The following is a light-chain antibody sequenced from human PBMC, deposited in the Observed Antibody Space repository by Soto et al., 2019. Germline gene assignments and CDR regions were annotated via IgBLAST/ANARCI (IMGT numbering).Light chain of an antibody. CDR1: SSDVGGYNY. J-gene: IGLJ1*01. V-gene: IGLV2-11*01. CDR3: CSYAGDYTFV. Sequence: QSVLTQPRSGSGSPGQSVTLSCTGTSSDVGGYNYVTWYQQYPGNAPKVMIYDVKTRPSGVPDRFSCSKSGNTASLTISGLQAGDEADYYCCSYAGDYTFVFGTGTKLTAL. CDR2: DVK.